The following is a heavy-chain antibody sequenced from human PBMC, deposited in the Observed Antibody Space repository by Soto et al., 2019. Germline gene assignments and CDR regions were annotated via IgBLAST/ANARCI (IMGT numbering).Heavy chain of an antibody. CDR2: IKRSGSP. V-gene: IGHV4-34*01. CDR3: ASRDYYYGMDV. J-gene: IGHJ6*02. Sequence: SETLSLTFAVYGGSFSGYYWSWIRQPPGKGLEWIGEIKRSGSPNYNPSLKSRATLSVDTSKNQFSLKLISVTAADTAVYYCASRDYYYGMDVWGQGTTVTVSS. CDR1: GGSFSGYY.